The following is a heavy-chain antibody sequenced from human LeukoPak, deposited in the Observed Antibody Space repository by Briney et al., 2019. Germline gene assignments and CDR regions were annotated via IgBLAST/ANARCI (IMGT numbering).Heavy chain of an antibody. J-gene: IGHJ6*02. CDR1: GFTFGDYA. Sequence: GGSLRLSCTASGFTFGDYAMSWFRQAPGKGLEWVGFIRSKAYGGTTEYAASVKGRFTISRDDSKSIAYLQMNSLKTEDTAVYYCTRVLGYCSSTSCYYYGMDVWGQGTTVTVSS. D-gene: IGHD2-2*01. V-gene: IGHV3-49*03. CDR3: TRVLGYCSSTSCYYYGMDV. CDR2: IRSKAYGGTT.